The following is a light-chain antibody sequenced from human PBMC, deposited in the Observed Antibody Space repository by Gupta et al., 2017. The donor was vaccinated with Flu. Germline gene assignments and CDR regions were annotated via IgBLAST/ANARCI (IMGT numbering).Light chain of an antibody. Sequence: PSSTSVAVSDTVTISSRASQDIDSRLHWYQQKPGQAPELMIYGASRGKSGIPSRFSGSGSWTDFTLTIIGLQPEDFATYYCQQPDSFPITFGRGTRVEFK. CDR1: QDIDSR. CDR3: QQPDSFPIT. CDR2: GAS. V-gene: IGKV1-12*01. J-gene: IGKJ4*01.